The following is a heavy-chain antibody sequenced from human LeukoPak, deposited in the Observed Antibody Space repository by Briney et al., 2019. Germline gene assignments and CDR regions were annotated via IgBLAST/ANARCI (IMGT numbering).Heavy chain of an antibody. CDR1: GFTVSDYY. Sequence: PGGSLRLSCAVSGFTVSDYYMSWVRQAPGKGLEWVSVIYSGGKTYYADSVKGRFTISRDDSKNTLHLQMNSLRAEDTAIYYCAKDSPVIPFDDWGQGTLVTVSS. V-gene: IGHV3-53*01. D-gene: IGHD2-21*01. CDR2: IYSGGKT. CDR3: AKDSPVIPFDD. J-gene: IGHJ4*02.